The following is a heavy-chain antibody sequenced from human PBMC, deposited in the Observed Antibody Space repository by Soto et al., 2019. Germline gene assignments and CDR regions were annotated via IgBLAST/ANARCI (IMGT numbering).Heavy chain of an antibody. V-gene: IGHV3-23*01. CDR1: AFTFSSYA. CDR2: ISGSGGST. J-gene: IGHJ4*02. CDR3: AKESDISLYYFDD. D-gene: IGHD2-15*01. Sequence: GGSLRLSCAASAFTFSSYAMSWVRQAPGKGLEWVSTISGSGGSTYYADSVKGRFTISRDNSKSALYLQMNSLRAEDTAVYYCAKESDISLYYFDDWGQGTLVTVSS.